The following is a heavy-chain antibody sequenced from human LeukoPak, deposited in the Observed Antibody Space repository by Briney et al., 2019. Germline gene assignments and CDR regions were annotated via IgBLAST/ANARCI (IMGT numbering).Heavy chain of an antibody. D-gene: IGHD6-13*01. V-gene: IGHV4-59*01. CDR1: GGSISSYY. Sequence: PSETLSLTCTVSGGSISSYYWSWIRQPPGKGLEWIGYIYYSGSTNYNPSLKSRVTISVDTSKNQFSLKLSSVTAADTAVYYCARAPAAGQFDYWGQGTLVTVSS. J-gene: IGHJ4*02. CDR2: IYYSGST. CDR3: ARAPAAGQFDY.